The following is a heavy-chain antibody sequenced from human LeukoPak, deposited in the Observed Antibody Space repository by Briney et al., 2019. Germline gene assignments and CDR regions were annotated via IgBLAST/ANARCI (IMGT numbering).Heavy chain of an antibody. J-gene: IGHJ4*02. CDR1: GYTFTDYY. V-gene: IGHV1-2*02. Sequence: GASVKVSCKASGYTFTDYYIHWVRQAPGQGLEWMGRIDPNSGGTNYAQKFQGRITMTTDTSTSTGYMELRSLRSDDTAVYYCARDLKMGYSSGRYSWGTGSSNDYWGQGTLVTVSS. CDR3: ARDLKMGYSSGRYSWGTGSSNDY. D-gene: IGHD6-19*01. CDR2: IDPNSGGT.